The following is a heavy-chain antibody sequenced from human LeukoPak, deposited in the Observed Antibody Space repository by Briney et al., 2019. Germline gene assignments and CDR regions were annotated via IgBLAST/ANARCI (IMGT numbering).Heavy chain of an antibody. V-gene: IGHV4-39*07. D-gene: IGHD2-15*01. CDR1: GGSISSSSYY. Sequence: SETLSLTCTVSGGSISSSSYYWGWIRQPPGKGLEWIGSIYYSGSTYYNPSLKSRVTISVDTSKNQFSLKLSSVTAADTAVYYCARAPKFSIVVVVAATLWGQGTLVTVSS. CDR2: IYYSGST. J-gene: IGHJ4*02. CDR3: ARAPKFSIVVVVAATL.